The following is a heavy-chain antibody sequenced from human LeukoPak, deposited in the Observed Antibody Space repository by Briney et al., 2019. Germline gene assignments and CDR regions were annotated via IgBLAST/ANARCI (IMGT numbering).Heavy chain of an antibody. CDR3: ARVDSYGFLLDY. CDR2: ITTGSYI. V-gene: IGHV3-21*01. J-gene: IGHJ4*02. Sequence: GGSLRLSCAASGFTFSSYAMNWVRQAPGRGLEWVSSITTGSYIYYADSVKGRFTISRDNAKNSLYLQMNSLRAEDTAVYYCARVDSYGFLLDYWGQGTLVTVSS. D-gene: IGHD5-18*01. CDR1: GFTFSSYA.